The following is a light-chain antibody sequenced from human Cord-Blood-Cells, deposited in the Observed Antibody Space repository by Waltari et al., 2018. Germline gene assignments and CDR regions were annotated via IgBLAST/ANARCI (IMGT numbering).Light chain of an antibody. CDR2: GAS. CDR1: QRVSSSY. V-gene: IGKV3-20*01. J-gene: IGKJ1*01. CDR3: QQYGSSPRT. Sequence: ELVLTQSPATLSLSPGERATLSCRASQRVSSSYLAWYQQKPGQAPRLLIYGASSRATGIPDRFSGSGSGTDFTLTISRLEPEEFAVYYCQQYGSSPRTFGQGTKVEIK.